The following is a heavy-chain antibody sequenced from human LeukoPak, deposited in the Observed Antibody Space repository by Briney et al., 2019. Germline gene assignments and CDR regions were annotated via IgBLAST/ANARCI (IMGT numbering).Heavy chain of an antibody. V-gene: IGHV3-21*01. D-gene: IGHD6-19*01. CDR1: AFSFSSYS. J-gene: IGHJ4*02. CDR3: AREGSEWLVPAANDY. CDR2: ISSSSYI. Sequence: GGSLRLSCAASAFSFSSYSMNWDRQAPGKGLEWVSSISSSSYIYYSDTVKRRFTISRDNAKNSMYLQMKNLRAEDTATYSCAREGSEWLVPAANDYWGQGTLVTVSS.